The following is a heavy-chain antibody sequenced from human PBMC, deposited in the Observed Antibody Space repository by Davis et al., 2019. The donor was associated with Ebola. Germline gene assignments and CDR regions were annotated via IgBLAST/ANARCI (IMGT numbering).Heavy chain of an antibody. V-gene: IGHV4-59*08. CDR2: IYYSGST. CDR3: ARWSSWWRGWWFDP. Sequence: SETLSLTCTVSGGSISSYYWNWIRQPPGKGLEWIGYIYYSGSTDYNPSLKSRVTISVDTSKNQYSLKLSSVTAADTAVYYCARWSSWWRGWWFDPWGQGTLVTVSS. D-gene: IGHD2-15*01. CDR1: GGSISSYY. J-gene: IGHJ5*02.